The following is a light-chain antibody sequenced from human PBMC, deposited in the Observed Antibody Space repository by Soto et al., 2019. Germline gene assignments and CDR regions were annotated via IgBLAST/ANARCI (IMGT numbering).Light chain of an antibody. Sequence: QAVVTQPPSASGTPGQRVTISCFGSSSNIGRNTVNWFQQLPGTAPKLLIYSNNQRPSGVPDRFSGSKSGTSASLAISGLQSGDEAVYYCAAWDVSLNGWVFGGGTKLTVL. J-gene: IGLJ3*02. V-gene: IGLV1-44*01. CDR2: SNN. CDR3: AAWDVSLNGWV. CDR1: SSNIGRNT.